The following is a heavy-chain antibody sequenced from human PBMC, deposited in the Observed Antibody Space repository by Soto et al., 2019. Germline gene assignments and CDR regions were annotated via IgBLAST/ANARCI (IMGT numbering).Heavy chain of an antibody. D-gene: IGHD6-19*01. CDR1: GGSISSSSYY. Sequence: NPSETLSLTCTVSGGSISSSSYYWGWIRQPPGKGLEWIGSIYYSGSTYYNPSLKSRVTISVDTSKNQFSLKLSSVTAADTAVYYCASLAVAGLFDYWGQGTLVTVSS. CDR3: ASLAVAGLFDY. J-gene: IGHJ4*02. V-gene: IGHV4-39*01. CDR2: IYYSGST.